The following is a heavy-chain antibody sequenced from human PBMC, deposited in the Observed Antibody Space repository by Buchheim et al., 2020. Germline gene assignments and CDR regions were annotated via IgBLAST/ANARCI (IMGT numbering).Heavy chain of an antibody. CDR1: GFTFSSYW. CDR3: ARMDFWSGYYTVYYYYGMDV. J-gene: IGHJ6*02. Sequence: EVQLVESGGGLVQPGGSLRLSCAASGFTFSSYWMHWVRQAPGKGLVWVSRINSDGSSTSYADSVKGRFTISRDNAKNTLYLQMNSLRAEDTAVYYCARMDFWSGYYTVYYYYGMDVWGQGTT. CDR2: INSDGSST. V-gene: IGHV3-74*01. D-gene: IGHD3-3*01.